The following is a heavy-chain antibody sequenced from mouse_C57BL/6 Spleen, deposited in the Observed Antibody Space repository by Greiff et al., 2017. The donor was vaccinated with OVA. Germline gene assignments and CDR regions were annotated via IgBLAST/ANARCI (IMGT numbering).Heavy chain of an antibody. CDR2: ISDGGSYT. V-gene: IGHV5-4*01. D-gene: IGHD2-5*01. J-gene: IGHJ4*01. CDR1: GFTFSSYA. Sequence: EVQVVESGGGLVKPGGSLKLSCAASGFTFSSYAMSWVRQTPEKRLEWVATISDGGSYTYYPDNVKGRFTISRDNAKNNLYLQMSHLKSEDTAMYYCARDSNYVKDYAMDYWGQGTSVTVSS. CDR3: ARDSNYVKDYAMDY.